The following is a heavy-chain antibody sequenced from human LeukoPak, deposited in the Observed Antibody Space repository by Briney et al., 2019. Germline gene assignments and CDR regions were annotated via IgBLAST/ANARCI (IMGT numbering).Heavy chain of an antibody. D-gene: IGHD2-15*01. CDR2: ISVSGNT. Sequence: GGSLRLSCAASRFTFSSYSMNWVRQGPGKGLEWVSAISVSGNTYHADSVKGRFTISRDSSKNTLYLQMNSLRAEDAAVYYCAKAPVTTCSGAYCYPFDYWGQGTLVTVSS. CDR3: AKAPVTTCSGAYCYPFDY. V-gene: IGHV3-23*01. CDR1: RFTFSSYS. J-gene: IGHJ4*02.